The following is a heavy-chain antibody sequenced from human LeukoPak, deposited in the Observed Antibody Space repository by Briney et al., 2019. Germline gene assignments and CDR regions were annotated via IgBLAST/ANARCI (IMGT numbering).Heavy chain of an antibody. CDR3: AKGRIRSYSSSWYRPWYFDL. Sequence: GGSLRLSCAASGFTFSRYAMSWVRQAPGKGLEWVSALGVSVSGYGGSTYYADSVKGRFTISRDNSKNTLYLQMNSLRAEDTAVYYCAKGRIRSYSSSWYRPWYFDLWGRGTLVTVSS. V-gene: IGHV3-23*01. D-gene: IGHD6-13*01. CDR1: GFTFSRYA. J-gene: IGHJ2*01. CDR2: LGVSVSGYGGST.